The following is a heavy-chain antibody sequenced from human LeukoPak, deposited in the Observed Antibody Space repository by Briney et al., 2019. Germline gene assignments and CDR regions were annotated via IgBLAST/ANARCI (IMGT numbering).Heavy chain of an antibody. D-gene: IGHD1-1*01. Sequence: SVKVSCKASGGTFSSYAISWVRQAPGQGLEWMVGIIPIFGTANYAQKFQGRVTITADESTSTAYMELSSLRSEDTAVYYCARVQLEHHPYAFDIWGQGTMVTVSS. V-gene: IGHV1-69*13. J-gene: IGHJ3*02. CDR3: ARVQLEHHPYAFDI. CDR2: IIPIFGTA. CDR1: GGTFSSYA.